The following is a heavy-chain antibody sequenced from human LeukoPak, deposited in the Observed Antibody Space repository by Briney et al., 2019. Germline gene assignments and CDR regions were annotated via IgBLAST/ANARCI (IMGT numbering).Heavy chain of an antibody. CDR3: ARRGGYSLFDY. CDR2: MKYDGSEI. Sequence: GGSLRLSCAASGFTFSSYWMSWVRQAQGKGLEWVANMKYDGSEIYYVDSVKGRFTISRDNAMNSLFLQMNSLRAEDTAVYYCARRGGYSLFDYWGQGTLVTVSS. V-gene: IGHV3-7*01. J-gene: IGHJ4*02. CDR1: GFTFSSYW. D-gene: IGHD2-21*01.